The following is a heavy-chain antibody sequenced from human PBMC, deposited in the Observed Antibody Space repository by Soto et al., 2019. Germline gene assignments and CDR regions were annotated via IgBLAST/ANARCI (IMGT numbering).Heavy chain of an antibody. V-gene: IGHV6-1*01. D-gene: IGHD4-4*01. J-gene: IGHJ4*02. CDR2: TYYRSKWYN. Sequence: SQTLSLTCAISGDSVSSNSAAWNWIRPSPSRGLEWLGRTYYRSKWYNDYEVSVKSRITINPDTSKNQFSLQLNSVTPEDTAVYYCARDLAGDYTPKRYYFDYWGQGTLVTVSS. CDR3: ARDLAGDYTPKRYYFDY. CDR1: GDSVSSNSAA.